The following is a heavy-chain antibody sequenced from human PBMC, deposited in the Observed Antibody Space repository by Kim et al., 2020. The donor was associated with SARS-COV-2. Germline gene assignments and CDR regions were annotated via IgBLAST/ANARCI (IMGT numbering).Heavy chain of an antibody. CDR3: ARARTGSGAGDYYYYYYMDV. V-gene: IGHV3-66*01. CDR1: GFTVSSNY. D-gene: IGHD3-10*01. CDR2: IYSGGST. Sequence: GGSLRLSCAASGFTVSSNYMSWVRQAPGKGLEWVSVIYSGGSTYYADSVKGRFTISRDNSKNTLYLQMNSLRAEDAAVYYCARARTGSGAGDYYYYYYMDVWGKGTTVTVSS. J-gene: IGHJ6*03.